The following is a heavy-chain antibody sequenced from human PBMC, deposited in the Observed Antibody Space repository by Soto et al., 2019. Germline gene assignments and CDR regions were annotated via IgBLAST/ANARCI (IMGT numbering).Heavy chain of an antibody. CDR1: GFTFSSYS. V-gene: IGHV3-21*01. D-gene: IGHD4-4*01. CDR2: ISSSSTYI. CDR3: ARGTGSKGMDV. J-gene: IGHJ6*02. Sequence: VGPLRLSCAASGFTFSSYSMDWVRQAPGKGLEWVSFISSSSTYIHYADSVKGRFTISRDDAKNSLYLQMNSLRAEDTAVYYCARGTGSKGMDVWGQGTTVTVSS.